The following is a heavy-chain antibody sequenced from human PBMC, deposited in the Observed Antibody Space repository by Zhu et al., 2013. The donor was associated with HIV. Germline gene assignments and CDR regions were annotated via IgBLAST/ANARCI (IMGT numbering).Heavy chain of an antibody. J-gene: IGHJ5*02. Sequence: QVQLVQSGAEVKKPGSSVKVSCKASGGTFSSYAISWVRQAPGQGLEWMGGIIPIFGTANYAQKFQGRVTITADESTSTAYMELSSLRSEDTAVYYCARGVPTVKVLTGYYELDWFDPWGQGTLVTVSS. V-gene: IGHV1-69*01. D-gene: IGHD3-9*01. CDR1: GGTFSSYA. CDR3: ARGVPTVKVLTGYYELDWFDP. CDR2: IIPIFGTA.